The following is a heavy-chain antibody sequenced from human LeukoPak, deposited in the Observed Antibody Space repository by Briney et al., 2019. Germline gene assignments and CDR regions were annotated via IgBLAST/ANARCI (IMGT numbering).Heavy chain of an antibody. D-gene: IGHD3-10*01. CDR3: ARASGSGILVYGMDV. CDR2: INHSGST. J-gene: IGHJ6*02. CDR1: GGSFSGYY. V-gene: IGHV4-34*01. Sequence: SETLSLTCAVYGGSFSGYYWSWIRQPPGKGLEWIGEINHSGSTNYNPSLKSRVTISVDTSKNQFSLKLSSVTAADTAVYYCARASGSGILVYGMDVWGQGTTVTVSS.